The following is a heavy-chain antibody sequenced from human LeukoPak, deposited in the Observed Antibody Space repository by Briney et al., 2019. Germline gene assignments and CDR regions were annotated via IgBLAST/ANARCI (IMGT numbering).Heavy chain of an antibody. CDR1: GGSITGYS. V-gene: IGHV4-59*08. D-gene: IGHD5-18*01. CDR3: ARGGSRAYSYVPY. CDR2: VYNSGSA. Sequence: SETLSLTCTVSGGSITGYSWTWIRQSPGKELEWIGNVYNSGSANYNPSLKSRVSISVDTSKNQISLNLNPVTAADTAVYYCARGGSRAYSYVPYWGQGTLVTVSS. J-gene: IGHJ4*02.